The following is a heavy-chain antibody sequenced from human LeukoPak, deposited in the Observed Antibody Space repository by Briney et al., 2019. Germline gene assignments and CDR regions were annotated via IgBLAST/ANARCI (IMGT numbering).Heavy chain of an antibody. D-gene: IGHD3-22*01. CDR1: GYTFTSYG. CDR2: ISAYNGNT. Sequence: ASVKVSCKASGYTFTSYGISWVRQAPGQGLEWMGWISAYNGNTNYAQKLQGRVTMTTDTSTSTAYMELRSLRSDDTAVYYCARDPDVYYYDSSGNFDYWGQGTLVIVSS. V-gene: IGHV1-18*01. CDR3: ARDPDVYYYDSSGNFDY. J-gene: IGHJ4*02.